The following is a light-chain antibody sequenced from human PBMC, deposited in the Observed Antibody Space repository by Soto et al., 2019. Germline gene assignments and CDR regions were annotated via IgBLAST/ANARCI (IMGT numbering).Light chain of an antibody. V-gene: IGKV3-15*01. J-gene: IGKJ1*01. CDR1: QSVSSK. CDR2: GAS. Sequence: IVVTQSPATLSVSPGERATLSCRASQSVSSKLVWYQQKPGQAPRFLIYGASTRATGIPARFRGSGSGTDFTLTISSLQPEDFATYYCQQSYSTWTFGQGTKVDI. CDR3: QQSYSTWT.